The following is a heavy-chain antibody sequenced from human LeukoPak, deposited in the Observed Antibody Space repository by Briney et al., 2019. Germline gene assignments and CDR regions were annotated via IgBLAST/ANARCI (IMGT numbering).Heavy chain of an antibody. V-gene: IGHV3-11*04. CDR2: ISSSGSTI. J-gene: IGHJ4*02. Sequence: GGSLRLSCAASGFTFSDYYMSWIRQAPGKGLEWVSYISSSGSTIYYADSVKGRFTISRDNAKNSLYLQMNSLRAEDTAVYYCXXXXXRGXXXYXGQGTLVTVSS. CDR3: XXXXXRGXXXY. CDR1: GFTFSDYY.